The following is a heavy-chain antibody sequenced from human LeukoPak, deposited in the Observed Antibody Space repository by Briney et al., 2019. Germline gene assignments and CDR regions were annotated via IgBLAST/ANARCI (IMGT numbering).Heavy chain of an antibody. V-gene: IGHV4-39*01. J-gene: IGHJ4*02. CDR3: ARQFLGDSSGYPHFDY. D-gene: IGHD3-22*01. CDR2: IYYSGST. CDR1: GGSISSSSYY. Sequence: PSETLSLTCTVSGGSISSSSYYWGWIRQPPGKGLEWIGSIYYSGSTYYNPSLKSRVTISVDTSKNQFSLKLSSVTAADTAVYYCARQFLGDSSGYPHFDYWGQGTLVTVSS.